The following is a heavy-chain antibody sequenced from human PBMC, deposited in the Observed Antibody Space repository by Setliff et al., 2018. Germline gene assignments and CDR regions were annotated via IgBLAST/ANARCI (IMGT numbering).Heavy chain of an antibody. V-gene: IGHV3-30*18. Sequence: PGGSLRLSWAASGFTFSSYGMHWVRQAPGKGLEWVAVISYDGSNKYYADSVKGRFTISRDNSKNTLYLQMNSLRAEDTAVYYCAKDTDYCGGDCYIELDYWGQGTLVTVSS. J-gene: IGHJ4*02. CDR3: AKDTDYCGGDCYIELDY. D-gene: IGHD2-21*02. CDR2: ISYDGSNK. CDR1: GFTFSSYG.